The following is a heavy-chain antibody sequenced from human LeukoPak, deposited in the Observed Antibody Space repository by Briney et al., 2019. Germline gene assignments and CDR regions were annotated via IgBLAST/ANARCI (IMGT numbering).Heavy chain of an antibody. CDR3: ARLSQDTWDAFDI. Sequence: SETLSLTCAVSGYSISSGYYWGWIRQPPGKGLEWIGSIYHSGRTYYNPSLQSRVTISVDTSKNQFSLKLSSVTAADTAVYYCARLSQDTWDAFDIWGQGTMVTVSS. D-gene: IGHD2-15*01. CDR1: GYSISSGYY. J-gene: IGHJ3*02. V-gene: IGHV4-38-2*01. CDR2: IYHSGRT.